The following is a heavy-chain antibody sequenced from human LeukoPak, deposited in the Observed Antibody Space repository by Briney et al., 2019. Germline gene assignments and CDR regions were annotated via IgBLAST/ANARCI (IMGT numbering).Heavy chain of an antibody. CDR1: GFTYSGHT. CDR3: ARDGEYYYDSSGYYAIDY. D-gene: IGHD3-22*01. Sequence: NPGGSLRLSCAASGFTYSGHTMNWVRQAPGKGLEWVSSISSSGSYKHYADSVKGRFTISRDNAKNSLFLQMNSLRAEDTAVYYCARDGEYYYDSSGYYAIDYWGQGTLVSVSS. J-gene: IGHJ4*02. V-gene: IGHV3-21*01. CDR2: ISSSGSYK.